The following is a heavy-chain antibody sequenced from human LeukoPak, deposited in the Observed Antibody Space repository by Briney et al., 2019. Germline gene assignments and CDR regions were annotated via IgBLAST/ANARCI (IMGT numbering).Heavy chain of an antibody. V-gene: IGHV3-23*01. J-gene: IGHJ4*02. CDR3: ARSSGYYYDGFDY. D-gene: IGHD3-22*01. Sequence: GGSLRLSCAASGFTFSSYAMSWVRQAPGKGLEWVSAISGSGGSTYYADSVKGRFTISRDNAKNSLYLQMNSLRDEDTAVYYCARSSGYYYDGFDYWGQGTLVTVSS. CDR1: GFTFSSYA. CDR2: ISGSGGST.